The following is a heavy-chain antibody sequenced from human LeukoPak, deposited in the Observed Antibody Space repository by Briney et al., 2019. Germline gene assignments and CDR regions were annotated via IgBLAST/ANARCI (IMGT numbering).Heavy chain of an antibody. Sequence: GASVKASCKASGGTFSSYAISWVRQAPGQGLEWMGGIIPIFGTANYAQKFQGRVTITADKSTSTAYMELSSLRSEDTAVYYCARALKYYDILTGSNWFDPWGQGTLVTVSS. J-gene: IGHJ5*02. D-gene: IGHD3-9*01. CDR1: GGTFSSYA. CDR2: IIPIFGTA. CDR3: ARALKYYDILTGSNWFDP. V-gene: IGHV1-69*06.